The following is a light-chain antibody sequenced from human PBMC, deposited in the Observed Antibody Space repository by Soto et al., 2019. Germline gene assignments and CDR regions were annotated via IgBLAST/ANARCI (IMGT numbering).Light chain of an antibody. V-gene: IGKV3-20*01. CDR2: CAS. Sequence: EIVLTQSPGTLSLSPGEGATLSCRASQSVSTNFFAWYQQKPGQAPRLLIYCASTMATGIPDRFSGSGSGTDFTLTISRVEPEEFAVYYCQQYGRTSWTFGQGTKVEIK. J-gene: IGKJ1*01. CDR1: QSVSTNF. CDR3: QQYGRTSWT.